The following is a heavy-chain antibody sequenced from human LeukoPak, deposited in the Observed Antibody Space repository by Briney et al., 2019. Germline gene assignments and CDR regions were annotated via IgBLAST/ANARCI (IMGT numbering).Heavy chain of an antibody. CDR2: IRRKAHGGTT. V-gene: IGHV3-49*04. Sequence: PGGSLRLSCTASGFTFGDYAMSWVRQAPGKGLEWVSFIRRKAHGGTTEYAASVKGRFSSSRDDSKSIAYLQMNSLKTEDTAVYFCTRVTYYYDNSGYFYFDYWGQGTPVTVSS. J-gene: IGHJ4*02. D-gene: IGHD3-22*01. CDR3: TRVTYYYDNSGYFYFDY. CDR1: GFTFGDYA.